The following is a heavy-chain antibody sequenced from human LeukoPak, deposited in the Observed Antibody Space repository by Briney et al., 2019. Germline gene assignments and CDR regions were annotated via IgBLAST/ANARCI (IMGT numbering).Heavy chain of an antibody. J-gene: IGHJ4*02. V-gene: IGHV3-53*01. CDR1: GFTVSSNY. CDR3: ARAYYDSSGYYVDY. CDR2: IYSGGST. D-gene: IGHD3-22*01. Sequence: GGSLRLSCAASGFTVSSNYMSWVRQAPGKGLEWVPVIYSGGSTYYADSVKGRFTISRDNSKNTLYLQMNSLRAEDTAVYYCARAYYDSSGYYVDYWGQGTLVTVSS.